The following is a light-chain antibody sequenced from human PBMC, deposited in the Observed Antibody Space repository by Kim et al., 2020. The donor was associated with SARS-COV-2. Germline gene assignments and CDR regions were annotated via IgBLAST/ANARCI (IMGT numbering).Light chain of an antibody. CDR1: SIRSYD. J-gene: IGLJ3*02. CDR3: NSRDSSGNHLV. CDR2: GKN. V-gene: IGLV3-19*01. Sequence: DLGQKFMITGQGDSIRSYDASWDQQTPGQAPVLVIYGKNNRPSGIPDRFSCSSSGNTASLTITGAQAEDEADYYFNSRDSSGNHLVFGGGTQLTV.